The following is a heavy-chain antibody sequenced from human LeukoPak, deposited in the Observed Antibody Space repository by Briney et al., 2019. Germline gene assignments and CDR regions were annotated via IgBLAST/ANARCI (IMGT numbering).Heavy chain of an antibody. J-gene: IGHJ6*02. V-gene: IGHV3-30*14. CDR3: ARDLLYSSPPAYGMDV. D-gene: IGHD6-13*01. CDR2: ISYDGSNK. Sequence: GGSLRLSCAASGFTFSSYAMHWVRQAPGKGLKWVAVISYDGSNKYYADSVKGRFTISRDNSKNTLYLQMNSLRAEDTAVYYCARDLLYSSPPAYGMDVWGQGTTVTVSS. CDR1: GFTFSSYA.